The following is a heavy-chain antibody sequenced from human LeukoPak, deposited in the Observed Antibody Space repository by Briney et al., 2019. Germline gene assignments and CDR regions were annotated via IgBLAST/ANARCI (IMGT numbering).Heavy chain of an antibody. CDR3: AMGCNSTSGRGYYDYGMDV. CDR2: IYSGGST. D-gene: IGHD2-2*01. Sequence: GGSLRLSCAASGFTVSSNYMSWVRQAPGKGLEWVSVIYSGGSTYYADSVKGRFTISRDNSKNTLYLQMNSLRAEDTAVYYCAMGCNSTSGRGYYDYGMDVWGQGTTVTASS. CDR1: GFTVSSNY. J-gene: IGHJ6*02. V-gene: IGHV3-53*01.